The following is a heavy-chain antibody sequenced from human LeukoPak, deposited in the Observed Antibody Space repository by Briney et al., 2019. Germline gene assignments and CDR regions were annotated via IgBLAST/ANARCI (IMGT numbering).Heavy chain of an antibody. CDR2: IRYDGSNK. D-gene: IGHD3-9*01. Sequence: GGSLRLSFAASGFTFSSYGMHWVRQAPGKGLEWVAFIRYDGSNKYYADSVKGRFTISRDNAKNSVYLQMNSLRVVDTAVYYCARGLLPGYYDILTGYLGTYYFDYWGQGTLVTVSS. V-gene: IGHV3-30*02. CDR3: ARGLLPGYYDILTGYLGTYYFDY. J-gene: IGHJ4*02. CDR1: GFTFSSYG.